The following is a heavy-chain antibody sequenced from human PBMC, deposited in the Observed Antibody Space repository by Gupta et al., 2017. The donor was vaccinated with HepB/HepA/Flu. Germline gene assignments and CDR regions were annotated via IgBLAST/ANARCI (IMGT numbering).Heavy chain of an antibody. D-gene: IGHD2-15*01. J-gene: IGHJ4*02. V-gene: IGHV3-9*01. CDR2: FMWDGSMI. CDR1: GLTFNEHA. CDR3: GKDMSAGGLDK. Sequence: EVQLVESGGGLVHPGGSLRLSCDTSGLTFNEHAMPWFRQAPGKGLEWVAGFMWDGSMIGYADSVKGRFTISRDNAKNTLNLEMNRLRVEDTAIYYCGKDMSAGGLDKWGQGTLVTVSP.